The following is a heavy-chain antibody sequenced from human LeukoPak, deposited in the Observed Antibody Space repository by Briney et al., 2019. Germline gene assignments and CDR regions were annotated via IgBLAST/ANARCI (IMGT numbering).Heavy chain of an antibody. D-gene: IGHD3-22*01. CDR2: IYHSGST. J-gene: IGHJ4*02. Sequence: SETLSLTCAVSGGSIISGGYSWSWIRQPPGKGLEWIGYIYHSGSTYYNPSLKSRVTISVDRSKNQFSLKLSSVTAADTAVYYCARFVYDSNGYYGSNWGQGTLVTVSS. CDR1: GGSIISGGYS. V-gene: IGHV4-30-2*01. CDR3: ARFVYDSNGYYGSN.